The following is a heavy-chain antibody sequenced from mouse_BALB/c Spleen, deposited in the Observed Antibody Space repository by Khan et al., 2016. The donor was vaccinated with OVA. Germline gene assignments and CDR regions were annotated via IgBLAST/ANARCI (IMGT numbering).Heavy chain of an antibody. CDR2: ISSGDTT. D-gene: IGHD1-1*01. J-gene: IGHJ3*01. CDR1: GFTFSNYG. CDR3: ARDYGFAY. V-gene: IGHV5-6-5*01. Sequence: DVKLVESGGGLVKPGGSLKLSCAASGFTFSNYGVSWVRQTPEKRLEWVASISSGDTTYYPDSVKGRFTISRDNARNILYLQMSSLRSEDTAMYYCARDYGFAYWGQGTLVTVSA.